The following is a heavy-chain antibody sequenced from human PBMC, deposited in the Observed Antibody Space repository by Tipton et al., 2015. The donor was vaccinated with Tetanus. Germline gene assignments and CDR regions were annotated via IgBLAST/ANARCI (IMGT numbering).Heavy chain of an antibody. CDR2: VPHGGST. D-gene: IGHD1-26*01. Sequence: LRLSCAVYGGSLSHYYWSWIRQPPGKGLEWIGEVPHGGSTTYNPSLKSRVTISLDTSKNQFSLRLTSVTAADTAVYYCARDIEEVGATKYFDYWGQGTLVTVSS. V-gene: IGHV4-34*01. J-gene: IGHJ4*02. CDR3: ARDIEEVGATKYFDY. CDR1: GGSLSHYY.